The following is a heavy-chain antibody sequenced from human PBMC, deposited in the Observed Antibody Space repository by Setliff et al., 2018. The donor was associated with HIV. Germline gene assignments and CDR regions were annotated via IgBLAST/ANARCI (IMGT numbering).Heavy chain of an antibody. CDR2: VDPEDDET. D-gene: IGHD3-9*01. CDR1: GHSLTELS. V-gene: IGHV1-24*01. Sequence: ASVKVSCKLSGHSLTELSIHWVRQAPGEGLEWVGGVDPEDDETVYAEKFQGRVMMTEDTSTDTAYMALSSLKSEDTAMYYCATSGFYDILTGPTPGVFDIWGQGTMVTVSS. J-gene: IGHJ3*02. CDR3: ATSGFYDILTGPTPGVFDI.